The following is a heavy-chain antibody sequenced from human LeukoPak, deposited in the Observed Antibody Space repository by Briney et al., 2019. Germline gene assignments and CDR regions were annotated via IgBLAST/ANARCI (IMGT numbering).Heavy chain of an antibody. Sequence: SETLSLTCTVSGGSVRNSDSYWGWIRQPPGKGPEWIGSIYYSGSTYYNSSLKSRVTISVDTSNNHFSLNVSSVTAADSAVYYCVRHGNDIPPDQWGQGTLVTVSS. CDR3: VRHGNDIPPDQ. CDR1: GGSVRNSDSY. J-gene: IGHJ4*02. D-gene: IGHD1-1*01. CDR2: IYYSGST. V-gene: IGHV4-39*01.